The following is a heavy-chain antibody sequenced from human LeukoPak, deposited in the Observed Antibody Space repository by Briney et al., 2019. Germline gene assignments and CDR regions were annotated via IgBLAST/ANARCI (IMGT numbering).Heavy chain of an antibody. V-gene: IGHV3-20*04. D-gene: IGHD2-15*01. CDR1: GFTFDDYG. CDR3: ARRLMGGFTDWYFDL. J-gene: IGHJ2*01. Sequence: GGALRLSCEGSGFTFDDYGIRWVRHVPGKGLQGVSGINWNGAATGHGDSVKGRFTVSRDNAKNSLYLEMNSLRVEDTGFYYCARRLMGGFTDWYFDLWGRGTLVTVSS. CDR2: INWNGAAT.